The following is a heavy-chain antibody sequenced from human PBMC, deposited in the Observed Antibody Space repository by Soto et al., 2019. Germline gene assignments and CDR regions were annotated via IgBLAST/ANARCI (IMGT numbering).Heavy chain of an antibody. J-gene: IGHJ5*02. D-gene: IGHD3-10*01. Sequence: SESLSLTFANSGWSFSGYYWSWIRRPPGKGLEWIGEINHSGSTNYNPSLKSRVTISVDTSKNQFSLKLSSVTAADTAVYYCARDRRLITMARGVSLWXDPWGQGTLVTVS. CDR1: GWSFSGYY. V-gene: IGHV4-34*01. CDR2: INHSGST. CDR3: ARDRRLITMARGVSLWXDP.